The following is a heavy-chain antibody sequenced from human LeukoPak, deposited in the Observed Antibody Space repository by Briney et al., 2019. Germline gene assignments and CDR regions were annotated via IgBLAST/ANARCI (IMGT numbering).Heavy chain of an antibody. V-gene: IGHV1-2*02. CDR2: INSKSGGT. D-gene: IGHD2-2*01. CDR3: ARGAYCSSISCLGGHPDYYYYMDV. Sequence: GASVKVSCKASGYTFTDYYMHWVRQAPGQGLEWMGWINSKSGGTNYAQRFQGRVTMTRDTSIRTGYMELSRLRSDDTAIYYCARGAYCSSISCLGGHPDYYYYMDVWGKGTTVTVSS. J-gene: IGHJ6*03. CDR1: GYTFTDYY.